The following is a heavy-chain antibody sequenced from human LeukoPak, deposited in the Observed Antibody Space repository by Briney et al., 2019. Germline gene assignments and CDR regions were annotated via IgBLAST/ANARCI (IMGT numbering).Heavy chain of an antibody. D-gene: IGHD1-14*01. Sequence: GGSLRLSCAASGFTFSDYYMSWIRQAPGKGLEWVSYISSSGSTIYYADSVKGRFTISRDNAKNSLYLQMNSLRAEDTAVYYCASRKLRIRRYYYMDVWGKGTTGTVSS. J-gene: IGHJ6*03. CDR1: GFTFSDYY. CDR3: ASRKLRIRRYYYMDV. CDR2: ISSSGSTI. V-gene: IGHV3-11*01.